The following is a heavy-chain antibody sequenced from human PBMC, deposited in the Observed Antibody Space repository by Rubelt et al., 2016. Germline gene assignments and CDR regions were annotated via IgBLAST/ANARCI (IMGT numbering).Heavy chain of an antibody. CDR1: GGSISSYY. CDR3: ARASTVLLHFDY. CDR2: IYYSGST. D-gene: IGHD2/OR15-2a*01. J-gene: IGHJ4*02. Sequence: QVQLQESGPGLVKPSETLSLTCTVSGGSISSYYWVWIRQPPGKGLEWIGSIYYSGSTYYNPSLKSRVTISVDTSKNQFSLKLTSGTAADTAVYYCARASTVLLHFDYWGQGTLVTVSS. V-gene: IGHV4-39*07.